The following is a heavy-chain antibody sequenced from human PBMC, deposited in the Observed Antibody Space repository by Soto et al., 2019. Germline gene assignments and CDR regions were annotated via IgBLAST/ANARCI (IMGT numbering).Heavy chain of an antibody. CDR3: ARDLTGAARPREYYYYGMDV. CDR2: INAGNGYT. J-gene: IGHJ6*02. D-gene: IGHD6-6*01. Sequence: ASVKVSCKASGYTFTSYAMHWVRQAPGQRLEWMGWINAGNGYTKYSQKFQGRVTITRDTSASTAYMELSSLRSEDTAVYYCARDLTGAARPREYYYYGMDVWGQGTTVTVSS. V-gene: IGHV1-3*01. CDR1: GYTFTSYA.